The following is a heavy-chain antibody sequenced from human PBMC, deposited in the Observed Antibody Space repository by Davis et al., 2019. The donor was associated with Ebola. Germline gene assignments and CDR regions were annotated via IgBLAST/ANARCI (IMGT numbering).Heavy chain of an antibody. CDR1: GGSISSGGYY. Sequence: PSETLSLTCTVSGGSISSGGYYWSWIRQHPGKGLEWIGYIYYSGSTYYNPSLKSRVTISVDTSKNQFSLKLSSVTAADTAVYYCARAGEGYCSGGSCYGDYYGMDVWGKGTTVTVSS. J-gene: IGHJ6*04. CDR2: IYYSGST. CDR3: ARAGEGYCSGGSCYGDYYGMDV. V-gene: IGHV4-30-4*08. D-gene: IGHD2-15*01.